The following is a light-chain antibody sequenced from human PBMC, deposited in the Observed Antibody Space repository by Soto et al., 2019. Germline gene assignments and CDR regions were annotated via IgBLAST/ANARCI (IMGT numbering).Light chain of an antibody. Sequence: QSVLTQPASVSGSPGQSSTVSCTGTSSDIGGYNYVSWYQQHPGKAPKLMVYEVTNRPSGVSDRFSGSKSGNTASLTISGRQADDEGYYYCSSYTSRSTLYVFGTGTKLTVL. CDR1: SSDIGGYNY. CDR2: EVT. V-gene: IGLV2-14*01. J-gene: IGLJ1*01. CDR3: SSYTSRSTLYV.